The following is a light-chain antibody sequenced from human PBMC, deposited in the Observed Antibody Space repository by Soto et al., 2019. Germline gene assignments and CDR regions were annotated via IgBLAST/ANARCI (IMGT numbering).Light chain of an antibody. Sequence: DIQMTQSPSTLSASVGDRVTITCRASQTINCWLAWYQQKPGEVPKLLIYKASVLESGVPSRFSGSGSGTEFTLTISRLQPEDVATYYCQHWSFGQGTKVDIK. V-gene: IGKV1-5*03. CDR2: KAS. J-gene: IGKJ1*01. CDR1: QTINCW. CDR3: QHWS.